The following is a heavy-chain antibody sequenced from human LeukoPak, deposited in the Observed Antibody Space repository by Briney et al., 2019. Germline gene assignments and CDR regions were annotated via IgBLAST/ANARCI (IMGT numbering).Heavy chain of an antibody. CDR1: GFTFSSYW. CDR3: ARAGVDSIDY. V-gene: IGHV3-48*04. Sequence: GGSLRLSCAASGFTFSSYWMSWVRQTPGKGLEWVSYISSSGSTIYYADSVKGRFTISRDNAKDSLYLQMNSLRAEDTAVYYCARAGVDSIDYWGQGTLVTVSS. D-gene: IGHD3-3*01. CDR2: ISSSGSTI. J-gene: IGHJ4*02.